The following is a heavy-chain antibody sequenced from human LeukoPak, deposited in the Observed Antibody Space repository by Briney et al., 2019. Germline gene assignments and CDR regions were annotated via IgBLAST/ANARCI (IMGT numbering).Heavy chain of an antibody. Sequence: SETLSLTCAVYGGSFSGYYWSWIRQPPGKGLEWIGEINHSGSTNYNPSPKSRVTISVDTSKNQFSLKLGSVTAAATAVYYRASSHNSLHHDIFAYWGQGTLVTVSS. V-gene: IGHV4-34*01. CDR3: ASSHNSLHHDIFAY. D-gene: IGHD3-9*01. CDR2: INHSGST. CDR1: GGSFSGYY. J-gene: IGHJ4*02.